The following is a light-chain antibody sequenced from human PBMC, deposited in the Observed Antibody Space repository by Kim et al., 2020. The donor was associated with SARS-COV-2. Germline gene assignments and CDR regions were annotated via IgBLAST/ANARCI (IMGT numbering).Light chain of an antibody. CDR2: DVT. CDR3: GSYTSRDPPFV. Sequence: QSITYSCTGTSSDVGTYDFASWYHHHPGIAPKVILYDVTNRPSGVSHRFSGSKSGNTASLTISGLQAEDEADYYCGSYTSRDPPFVFGTGTKVTVL. J-gene: IGLJ1*01. V-gene: IGLV2-14*03. CDR1: SSDVGTYDF.